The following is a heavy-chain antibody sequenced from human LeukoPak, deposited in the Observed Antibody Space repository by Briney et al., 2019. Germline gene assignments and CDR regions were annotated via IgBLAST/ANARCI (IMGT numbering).Heavy chain of an antibody. CDR2: ISTGSSTT. J-gene: IGHJ4*02. V-gene: IGHV3-48*01. CDR1: EFAFSTYN. Sequence: PGGSLRLSCAASEFAFSTYNMNWVRQAPGKGLEWVSYISTGSSTTYYADSVKGRFTISRDNSKNTLYLQMNSLRAEDTAVYYCASSTYYYDSSGPDYWGQGTLVTVSS. CDR3: ASSTYYYDSSGPDY. D-gene: IGHD3-22*01.